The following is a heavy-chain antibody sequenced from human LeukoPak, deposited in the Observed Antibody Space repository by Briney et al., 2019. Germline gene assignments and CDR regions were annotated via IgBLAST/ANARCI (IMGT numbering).Heavy chain of an antibody. D-gene: IGHD2/OR15-2a*01. CDR3: AKSRTQNNDAFDI. Sequence: PGGSLRLSCAASGFTFSHYGMHWVRQSPGKGLEWVAVISYDGSNNYYADSVKGRFTISRDNAKNSLYLQMNSLRAEDMALYYCAKSRTQNNDAFDIWGQGTMVTVSS. J-gene: IGHJ3*02. V-gene: IGHV3-30*18. CDR1: GFTFSHYG. CDR2: ISYDGSNN.